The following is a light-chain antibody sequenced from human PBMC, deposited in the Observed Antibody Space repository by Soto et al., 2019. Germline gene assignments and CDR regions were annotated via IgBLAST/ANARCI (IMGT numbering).Light chain of an antibody. Sequence: DIQMTQSPSSVSSSVGYRVAVTWVASQVVSTCLAWYQQKPGKAPNLLIYTASSLQSGVPSRFSGSGSGTDFTLTINGLQPEDFATYYCQQAASFPITFGQGTRLE. CDR3: QQAASFPIT. J-gene: IGKJ5*01. V-gene: IGKV1-12*01. CDR2: TAS. CDR1: QVVSTC.